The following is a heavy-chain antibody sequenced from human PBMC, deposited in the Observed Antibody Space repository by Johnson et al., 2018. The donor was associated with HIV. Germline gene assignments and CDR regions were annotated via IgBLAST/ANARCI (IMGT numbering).Heavy chain of an antibody. CDR1: GFTLSSYA. CDR3: ARTTIFGVVINDAFDI. J-gene: IGHJ3*02. D-gene: IGHD3-3*01. V-gene: IGHV3-30-3*01. CDR2: ISYDGSNK. Sequence: QVQLVESGGGVVQPGRSLRLSCAASGFTLSSYAMHWVRQATGKGLEWVAVISYDGSNKYYADSVKGRFTISRDNSKNTLYLQMNSLRAEDTAVYYCARTTIFGVVINDAFDIWGQGTMVTVSS.